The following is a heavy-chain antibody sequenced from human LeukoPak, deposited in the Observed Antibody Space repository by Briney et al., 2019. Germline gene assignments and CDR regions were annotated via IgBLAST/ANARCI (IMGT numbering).Heavy chain of an antibody. J-gene: IGHJ3*02. D-gene: IGHD3-9*01. V-gene: IGHV1-24*01. CDR2: FDPEDGET. CDR1: GYTLTELS. Sequence: ASVKVSCKVSGYTLTELSMHWVRQAPGKGLEWMGGFDPEDGETIYAQKFQGRVTMTEDTSTDTAYMELSSLRSEDTAVYYCATEVILTGWDAFDIWGQGTMVTVSS. CDR3: ATEVILTGWDAFDI.